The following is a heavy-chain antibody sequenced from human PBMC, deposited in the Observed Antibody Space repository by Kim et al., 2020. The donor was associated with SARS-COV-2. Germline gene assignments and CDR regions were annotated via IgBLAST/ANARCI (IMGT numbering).Heavy chain of an antibody. CDR1: GYTLTELS. D-gene: IGHD6-19*01. J-gene: IGHJ4*02. V-gene: IGHV1-24*01. Sequence: ASVKVSCKVSGYTLTELSMHWVRQAPGKGLEWMGGFDPEDGETIYAQKFQGTVTMTEDTSTDTAYMELSSLRSEDTAVYYCATPGYSSGWYVHDYWGQGTLVTVSS. CDR2: FDPEDGET. CDR3: ATPGYSSGWYVHDY.